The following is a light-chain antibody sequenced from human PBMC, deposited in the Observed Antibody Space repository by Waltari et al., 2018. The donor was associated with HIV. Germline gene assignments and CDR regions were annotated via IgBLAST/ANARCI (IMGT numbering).Light chain of an antibody. J-gene: IGLJ1*01. V-gene: IGLV3-21*01. Sequence: SYVLTQPPSVSVAPGETARITCGGSDIGRKHVHWYQQKSGQAPLLGIYDDRLRPSGIPARLSGSNSGNTATLTISRVEGADEADYYCQVWENSRDQSFGPGTRVTV. CDR3: QVWENSRDQS. CDR2: DDR. CDR1: DIGRKH.